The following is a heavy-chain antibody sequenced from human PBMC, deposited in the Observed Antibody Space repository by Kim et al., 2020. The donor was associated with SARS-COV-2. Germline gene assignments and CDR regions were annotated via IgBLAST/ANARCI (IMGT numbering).Heavy chain of an antibody. CDR3: ARGGAVAGRLGY. CDR1: GFTFSIYW. Sequence: GGSLRLSCAASGFTFSIYWMSWVRQAPGKGLEWVANIKQDGSEKYYVDSVKGRFTISRDNAKNSLYLQMNSLRAEDTAVYYCARGGAVAGRLGYWGQGTLVTVSP. CDR2: IKQDGSEK. V-gene: IGHV3-7*03. D-gene: IGHD6-19*01. J-gene: IGHJ4*02.